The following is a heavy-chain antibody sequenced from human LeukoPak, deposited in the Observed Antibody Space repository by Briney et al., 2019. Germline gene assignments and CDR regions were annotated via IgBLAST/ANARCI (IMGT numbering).Heavy chain of an antibody. CDR2: IGHTGSIT. D-gene: IGHD3-10*01. CDR1: GFTFSSYW. V-gene: IGHV3-48*04. CDR3: VRDGAVVTSGSYPWRYFQY. Sequence: PGGSLRLSCAASGFTFSSYWMSWVRQAPGEGLEWVSYIGHTGSITDYADSVKGRFTISRDNAKNSLYLQMNTLRAEDTAVYYCVRDGAVVTSGSYPWRYFQYWGQGTLVTVSS. J-gene: IGHJ1*01.